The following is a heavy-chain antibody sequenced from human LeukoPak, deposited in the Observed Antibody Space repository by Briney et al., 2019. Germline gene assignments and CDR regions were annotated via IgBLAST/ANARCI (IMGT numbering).Heavy chain of an antibody. CDR2: IYSGGST. V-gene: IGHV3-53*01. Sequence: PGGSLRLSCAASGFTVSSNYMSWVRQAPGKGLEWVSVIYSGGSTYYADSVKGRFTISRDNSKNTLYLQMNSLRAEDTAVYYCASRRTYYDILTDYWGQGTLVTVSS. CDR1: GFTVSSNY. J-gene: IGHJ4*02. D-gene: IGHD3-9*01. CDR3: ASRRTYYDILTDY.